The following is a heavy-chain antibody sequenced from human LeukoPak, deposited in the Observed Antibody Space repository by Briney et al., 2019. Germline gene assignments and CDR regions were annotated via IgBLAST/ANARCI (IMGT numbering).Heavy chain of an antibody. CDR3: AKRRAYYYYGMDV. J-gene: IGHJ6*02. Sequence: GGSLRLSCAASGFTVSSNYMSWVRQAPGKGLEWVSAISGSGGSTYYADSVKGRFTISRDNSKNTLYLQMNSLRAEDTAVYYCAKRRAYYYYGMDVWGQGTTVTVSS. CDR2: ISGSGGST. CDR1: GFTVSSNY. V-gene: IGHV3-23*01.